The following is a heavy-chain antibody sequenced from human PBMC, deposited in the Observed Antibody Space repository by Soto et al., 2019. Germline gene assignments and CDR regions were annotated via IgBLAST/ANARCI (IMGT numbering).Heavy chain of an antibody. J-gene: IGHJ5*02. Sequence: GGSLRLSCAASGFTFSSYAMHWVRQAPGKGLEWVAVISYDGSNKYYADSVKGRFTISRDNSKNTLYLQMNSLRAEDTAVYYCARDGVEYYDFWSGYPNWFDTWGQGTLVTVSS. CDR3: ARDGVEYYDFWSGYPNWFDT. CDR2: ISYDGSNK. D-gene: IGHD3-3*01. V-gene: IGHV3-30-3*01. CDR1: GFTFSSYA.